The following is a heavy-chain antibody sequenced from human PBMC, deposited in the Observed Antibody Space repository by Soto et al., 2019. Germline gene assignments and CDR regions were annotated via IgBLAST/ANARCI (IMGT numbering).Heavy chain of an antibody. CDR1: GGSISSSSYY. Sequence: PSETLSLTCTVSGGSISSSSYYWGWIRQPPGKGLEWIGSIYYSGSTYYNPSLKSRVTISVDTSKNQFSLKLSSVTAADTAVYYCATLTFGTTDYWGQGTLVTVYS. V-gene: IGHV4-39*01. CDR3: ATLTFGTTDY. D-gene: IGHD3-16*01. CDR2: IYYSGST. J-gene: IGHJ4*02.